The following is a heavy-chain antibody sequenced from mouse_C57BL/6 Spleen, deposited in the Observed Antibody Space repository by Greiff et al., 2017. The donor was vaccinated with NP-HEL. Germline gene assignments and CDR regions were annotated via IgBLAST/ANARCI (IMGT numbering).Heavy chain of an antibody. D-gene: IGHD1-1*01. V-gene: IGHV1-22*01. CDR2: INPNNGGT. J-gene: IGHJ2*01. CDR3: GREGYDGSLDY. Sequence: EVQLQQSGPELVKPGASVKMSCTASGYTFTDYNMHWVKQSHGKSLEWIGYINPNNGGTSYNQKFKGKATLTVNKSSSTAYMELRSLTSEDSAVDYGGREGYDGSLDYWGQGTTLTVSS. CDR1: GYTFTDYN.